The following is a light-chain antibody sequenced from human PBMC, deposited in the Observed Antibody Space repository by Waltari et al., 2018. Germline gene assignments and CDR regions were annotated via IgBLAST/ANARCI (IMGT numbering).Light chain of an antibody. Sequence: DIVVTQSPDCLSVSLGERATINCKSSQSVLYRSSNKNFLAWYQQKPGQPPKLLIYWASTRESGVPDRFSGSGSGTDFTLTISSLQAEDVAVYYCQQYYSTIFTFGPGTKVDIK. V-gene: IGKV4-1*01. CDR1: QSVLYRSSNKNF. J-gene: IGKJ3*01. CDR3: QQYYSTIFT. CDR2: WAS.